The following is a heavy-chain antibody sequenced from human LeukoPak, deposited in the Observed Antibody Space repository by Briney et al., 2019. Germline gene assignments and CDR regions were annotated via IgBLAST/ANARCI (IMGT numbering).Heavy chain of an antibody. V-gene: IGHV3-30*03. D-gene: IGHD4-23*01. CDR3: ARLGPYGGNNYYYYYMDV. J-gene: IGHJ6*03. CDR1: GFTFSSFG. Sequence: PGGSLRLSCAASGFTFSSFGMHWLRQAPGKGLEWVAVIPNDRRNNYYADSVKGRFTISRDNSKNTLYLQMNSLRAEDTAVYYCARLGPYGGNNYYYYYMDVWGKGTTVTVSS. CDR2: IPNDRRNN.